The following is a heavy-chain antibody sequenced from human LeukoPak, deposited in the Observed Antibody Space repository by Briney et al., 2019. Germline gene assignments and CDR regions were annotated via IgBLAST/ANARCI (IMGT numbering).Heavy chain of an antibody. CDR1: GGSISSYY. J-gene: IGHJ3*02. Sequence: PSETLSLTCTVSGGSISSYYWSWIRQPPGKGLEWIGYIYYSGSTNYNPSLKSRVTISVDTSKNQFSLKLSSVTAADTAVYYCAREGVGAKVNAFDIWGQGTMVTVSS. CDR3: AREGVGAKVNAFDI. CDR2: IYYSGST. D-gene: IGHD1-26*01. V-gene: IGHV4-59*12.